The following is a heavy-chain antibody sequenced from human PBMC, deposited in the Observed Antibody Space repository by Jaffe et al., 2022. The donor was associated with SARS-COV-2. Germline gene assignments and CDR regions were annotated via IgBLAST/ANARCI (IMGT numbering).Heavy chain of an antibody. CDR3: ARHRLDYGDVNWFDP. D-gene: IGHD4-17*01. CDR2: IYYSGST. CDR1: GGSISSSSYY. Sequence: QLQLQESGPGLVKPSETLSLTCTVSGGSISSSSYYWGWIRQPPGKGLEWIGSIYYSGSTYYNPSLKSRVTISVDTSKNQFSLKLSSVTAADTAVYYCARHRLDYGDVNWFDPWGQGTLVTVSS. J-gene: IGHJ5*02. V-gene: IGHV4-39*01.